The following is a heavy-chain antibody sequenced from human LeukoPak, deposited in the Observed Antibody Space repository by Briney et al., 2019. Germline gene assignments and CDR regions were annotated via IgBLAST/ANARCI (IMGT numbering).Heavy chain of an antibody. Sequence: GASVKVSCKASGYTFTSYGISWVRQAPGQGLEWMGWISAYNGNTNYAQKLQGRVTMTTDTSTSTAYMELRSLRSDDTAVYYCARVWSSGWYKRDAFDIWGQGTMVTVSS. D-gene: IGHD6-19*01. J-gene: IGHJ3*02. V-gene: IGHV1-18*01. CDR3: ARVWSSGWYKRDAFDI. CDR2: ISAYNGNT. CDR1: GYTFTSYG.